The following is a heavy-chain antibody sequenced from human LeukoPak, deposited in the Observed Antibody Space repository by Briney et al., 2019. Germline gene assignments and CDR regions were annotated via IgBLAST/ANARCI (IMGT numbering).Heavy chain of an antibody. D-gene: IGHD6-19*01. CDR2: INPSGGST. J-gene: IGHJ4*02. CDR1: GYTFTSYY. CDR3: ARDGYSSGRFDY. V-gene: IGHV1-46*01. Sequence: GASVKVSCKASGYTFTSYYMHWVRQAAGQGLEWMGIINPSGGSTSYAQKFQGRVTMTRDMSTSTVYMELSSLRSEDTAVYYCARDGYSSGRFDYWGQGTLVTVSS.